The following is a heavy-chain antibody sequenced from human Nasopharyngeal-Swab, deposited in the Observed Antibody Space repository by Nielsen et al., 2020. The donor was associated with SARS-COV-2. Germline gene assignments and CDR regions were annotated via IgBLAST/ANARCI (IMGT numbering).Heavy chain of an antibody. V-gene: IGHV4-31*03. Sequence: SETLSLTCTVSGGPISSGGYYWSWIRQHPGKGLEWIGYIYYSGSTYYNPSLKSRVTISVDTSKNQFSLKLRSVTAAETAVYYCARAHRITIFGVVSNFDYWGQGTLVTVSS. CDR2: IYYSGST. D-gene: IGHD3-3*01. J-gene: IGHJ4*02. CDR3: ARAHRITIFGVVSNFDY. CDR1: GGPISSGGYY.